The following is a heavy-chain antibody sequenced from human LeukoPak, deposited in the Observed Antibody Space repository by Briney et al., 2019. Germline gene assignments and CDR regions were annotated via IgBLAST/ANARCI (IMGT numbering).Heavy chain of an antibody. CDR2: INSDGSST. CDR3: ARISSWYVGYYFDY. CDR1: GFTFSSYW. Sequence: GGTLRLSCAASGFTFSSYWMHWVRQAPGKGLVWVSRINSDGSSTSYADSVKGPFTISRDNAKNTLYLQMNSLRAEDTAVYYCARISSWYVGYYFDYWGQGTPVTVSS. D-gene: IGHD6-13*01. J-gene: IGHJ4*02. V-gene: IGHV3-74*01.